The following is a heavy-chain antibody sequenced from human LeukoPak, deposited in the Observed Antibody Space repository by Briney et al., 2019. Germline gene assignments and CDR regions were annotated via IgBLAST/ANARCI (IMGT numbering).Heavy chain of an antibody. CDR2: ISYDGSNK. CDR1: GFTFSNAW. V-gene: IGHV3-30*18. D-gene: IGHD6-13*01. CDR3: AKGPSSSFDY. Sequence: GGSLRLSCAASGFTFSNAWMSWVRQAPGQGLEWVAVISYDGSNKYYADSVKGRFTISGDTSKNTLYLQMNSLRAEDTAVYYCAKGPSSSFDYWGQGTLATVSS. J-gene: IGHJ4*02.